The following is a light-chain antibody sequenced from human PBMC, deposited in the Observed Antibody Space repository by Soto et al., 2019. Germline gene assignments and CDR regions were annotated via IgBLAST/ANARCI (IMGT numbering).Light chain of an antibody. CDR3: QEYTDWSST. Sequence: ERGMTQSAATLYLSPGESATLSCRASQSVGSNLAWYQQKPGQAHRLLIYGASTRATGTPTRFSGSGSGTDFTLSISSLQSEDFAVYYCQEYTDWSSTFGQGTKVDIK. J-gene: IGKJ2*01. CDR1: QSVGSN. CDR2: GAS. V-gene: IGKV3-15*01.